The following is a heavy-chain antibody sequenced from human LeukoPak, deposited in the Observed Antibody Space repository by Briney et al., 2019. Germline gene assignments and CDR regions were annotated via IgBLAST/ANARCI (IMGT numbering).Heavy chain of an antibody. CDR2: ISAYNGNT. CDR3: ARGSPIAAAAWFDP. CDR1: GYTFTSYG. Sequence: ASVKVSCEASGYTFTSYGISWVRQAPGQGLEWMGWISAYNGNTNYAQKLQGRVTMTRNTSISTAYMELSSLRSEDTAVYYCARGSPIAAAAWFDPWGQGTLVTVSS. D-gene: IGHD6-13*01. J-gene: IGHJ5*02. V-gene: IGHV1-18*01.